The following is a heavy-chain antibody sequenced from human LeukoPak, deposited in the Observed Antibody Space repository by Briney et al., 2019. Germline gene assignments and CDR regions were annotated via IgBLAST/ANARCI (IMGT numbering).Heavy chain of an antibody. CDR2: MNPNSGNT. J-gene: IGHJ3*02. D-gene: IGHD2-15*01. CDR1: GYSFTSYW. CDR3: ARRHSGEETFDI. V-gene: IGHV1-8*03. Sequence: GESLKISCKGSGYSFTSYWIGWVRQMPGKGLEWMGWMNPNSGNTGYAQKFQGRVTITTDESTSTAYMELSSLRSEDTAVYYCARRHSGEETFDIWGQGTMVTVSS.